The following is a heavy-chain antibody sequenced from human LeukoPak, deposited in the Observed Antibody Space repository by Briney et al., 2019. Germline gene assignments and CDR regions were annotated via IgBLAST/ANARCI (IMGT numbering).Heavy chain of an antibody. CDR2: IKSDGGEK. J-gene: IGHJ6*03. CDR3: ARVSTVTIYGYYYYYMDV. V-gene: IGHV3-7*01. D-gene: IGHD4-17*01. CDR1: GFTFSSYW. Sequence: GGPLRLSFSASGFTFSSYWMSWVRQAPGKGLEWVANIKSDGGEKHYVDSVKGRFTISRDNAKNSLYLQMSSLRAEDTALYYCARVSTVTIYGYYYYYMDVWGKGTTVTFSS.